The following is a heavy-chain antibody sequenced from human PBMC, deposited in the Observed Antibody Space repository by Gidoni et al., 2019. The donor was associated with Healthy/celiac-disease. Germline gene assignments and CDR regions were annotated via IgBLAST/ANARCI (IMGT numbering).Heavy chain of an antibody. CDR3: ARDLGIPGGVRYYYYGMDV. V-gene: IGHV3-30*04. CDR2: ISYDGSNK. CDR1: GFTFSSYA. Sequence: QVQLVESGGGVVQPGRSLRLSCAASGFTFSSYAMHWVRQAPGKGLEWVAVISYDGSNKYYADSVKGRFTISRDNSKNTLYLQMNSLRAEDTAVYYCARDLGIPGGVRYYYYGMDVWGQGTTVTVSS. D-gene: IGHD2-8*02. J-gene: IGHJ6*02.